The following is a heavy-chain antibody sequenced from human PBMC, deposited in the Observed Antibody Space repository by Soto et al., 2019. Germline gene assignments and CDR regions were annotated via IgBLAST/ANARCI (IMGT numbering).Heavy chain of an antibody. Sequence: GGSLRLSCAASGFTFSSYWMSWVRQAPGKGLEWVANIKQDGSEKYYVDSVKGRFTISRDNAKNSLYLQMNSLRAEDTGVYYCARDKWGTYYYYYYMDVWGKGTTVTVSS. CDR2: IKQDGSEK. CDR1: GFTFSSYW. CDR3: ARDKWGTYYYYYYMDV. D-gene: IGHD3-16*01. V-gene: IGHV3-7*01. J-gene: IGHJ6*03.